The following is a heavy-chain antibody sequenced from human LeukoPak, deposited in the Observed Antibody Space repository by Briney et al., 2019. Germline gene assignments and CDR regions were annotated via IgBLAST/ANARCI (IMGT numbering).Heavy chain of an antibody. CDR1: QVTFISYS. CDR3: AKYLTARGPPYALDV. J-gene: IGHJ6*02. V-gene: IGHV3-23*01. D-gene: IGHD1-14*01. Sequence: GGSLRLSRAPSQVTFISYSIQCVRQAPGKGGEWVSHITVSGGITYYTDSLKGPFTISRDNSKNTLYLQMNSLRAEDSVIYYCAKYLTARGPPYALDVWGQGTTVTVSS. CDR2: ITVSGGIT.